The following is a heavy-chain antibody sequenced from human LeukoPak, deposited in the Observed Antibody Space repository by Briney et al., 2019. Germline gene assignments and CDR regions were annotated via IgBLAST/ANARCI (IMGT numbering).Heavy chain of an antibody. V-gene: IGHV3-53*01. CDR1: GFTVSSNY. CDR3: AREFVEMATTNGWFDP. D-gene: IGHD5-24*01. J-gene: IGHJ5*02. Sequence: GGSLRLSCAASGFTVSSNYMSWVRQAPGKGLEWVSVIYSGGSTYYADSVKGRFTISRDNSKNTLYLQMNSLRAEDTAVYYCAREFVEMATTNGWFDPWGQGTLVTVSS. CDR2: IYSGGST.